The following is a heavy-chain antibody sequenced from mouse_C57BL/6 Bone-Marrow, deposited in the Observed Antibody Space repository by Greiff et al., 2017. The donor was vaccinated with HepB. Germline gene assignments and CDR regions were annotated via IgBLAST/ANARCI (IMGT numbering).Heavy chain of an antibody. J-gene: IGHJ3*01. CDR1: GYSFTGYY. CDR3: ARGRWLLRGGFAY. CDR2: INPSTGGT. Sequence: VQLQQSGPELVKPGASVKISCKASGYSFTGYYMNWVKQSPEKSLEWIGEINPSTGGTTYNQKFKAKATLTVDKSSSTAYMQLKSLTSEDSAVYYCARGRWLLRGGFAYWGQGTLVTVSA. V-gene: IGHV1-42*01. D-gene: IGHD2-3*01.